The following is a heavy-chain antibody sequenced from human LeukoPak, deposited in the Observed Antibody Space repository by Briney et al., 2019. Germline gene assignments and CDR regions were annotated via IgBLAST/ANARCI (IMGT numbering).Heavy chain of an antibody. CDR2: IWFDGSNK. CDR3: GKGQAEIEF. V-gene: IGHV3-30*02. J-gene: IGHJ4*02. CDR1: GLTFSSFG. Sequence: PGGSLRLSCVVSGLTFSSFGMHWVRQAPGKGLEWVAYIWFDGSNKYYRDSVKGRFTLSRDNSKNTLYLQMNSLTAEDTAVYYCGKGQAEIEFWGQGTLVTVSS. D-gene: IGHD6-19*01.